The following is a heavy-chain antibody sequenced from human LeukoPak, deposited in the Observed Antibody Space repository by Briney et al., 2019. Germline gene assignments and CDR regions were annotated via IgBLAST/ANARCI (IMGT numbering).Heavy chain of an antibody. CDR2: INHSGST. J-gene: IGHJ4*02. CDR1: GGSFSGYY. Sequence: PSETLPLTCAVYGGSFSGYYWSWIRQPPGKGLEWIGEINHSGSTNYNPSLKSRVTISVDTSKNQFSLKLSSVTAADTAVYYCASLGLNYDSSGYHSSYFDYWGQGTLVTVSS. CDR3: ASLGLNYDSSGYHSSYFDY. D-gene: IGHD3-22*01. V-gene: IGHV4-34*01.